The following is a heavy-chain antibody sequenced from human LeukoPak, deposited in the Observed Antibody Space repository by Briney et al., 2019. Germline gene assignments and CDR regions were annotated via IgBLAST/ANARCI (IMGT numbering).Heavy chain of an antibody. D-gene: IGHD3-10*01. J-gene: IGHJ4*02. V-gene: IGHV3-21*01. CDR3: ARDCWDYGSGSYCGIDY. CDR2: ISSSSSYI. Sequence: PGGSLRLSCAASGFTFSSYSMNWVRQAPGKGLEWVSSISSSSSYIYYADSVKGRFTISRDNAKNSLYLQMNSLRAEDTAVYYCARDCWDYGSGSYCGIDYWGQGTLVTASS. CDR1: GFTFSSYS.